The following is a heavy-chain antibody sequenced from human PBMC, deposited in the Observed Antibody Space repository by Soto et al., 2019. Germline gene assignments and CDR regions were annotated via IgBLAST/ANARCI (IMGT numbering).Heavy chain of an antibody. Sequence: EVQLVESGGGLVKPGGSLRLSCAASGFTFSSYSMNWVRQAPGKGLEWVSSISSSSSYIYYADLVKGRFTISRDNAKNSLYLQMNSLRAEDTAVYYCARFGYCSGGSCYPLTNDAFDIWGQGTMVTVSS. J-gene: IGHJ3*02. D-gene: IGHD2-15*01. V-gene: IGHV3-21*01. CDR2: ISSSSSYI. CDR1: GFTFSSYS. CDR3: ARFGYCSGGSCYPLTNDAFDI.